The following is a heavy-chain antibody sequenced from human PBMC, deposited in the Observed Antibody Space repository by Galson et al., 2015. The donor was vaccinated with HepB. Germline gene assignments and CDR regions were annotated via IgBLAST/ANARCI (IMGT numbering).Heavy chain of an antibody. CDR3: ARAEGYSTIYWYFDL. CDR1: GYSFTSYW. D-gene: IGHD5-18*01. Sequence: QSGAEVKKPGESLKISCKGSGYSFTSYWIGWVRQMPGKGLEWMGIIYPGDSDTRYSPSFQGQVTISADKSISTAYLQWSSLKASDTAMYYCARAEGYSTIYWYFDLWGRGTLVTVSS. V-gene: IGHV5-51*01. CDR2: IYPGDSDT. J-gene: IGHJ2*01.